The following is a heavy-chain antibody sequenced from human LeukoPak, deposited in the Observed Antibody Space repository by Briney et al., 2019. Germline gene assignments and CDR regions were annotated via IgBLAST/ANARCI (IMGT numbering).Heavy chain of an antibody. CDR3: ARMGSSNYRDFAY. V-gene: IGHV2-70*11. J-gene: IGHJ4*02. Sequence: SGPTLVNPTQTLTLTCTFSGFSLSTSGMCVSWIRQPPGQALEWLARIDWDDNKYYSTSLRPRLTMSKDTSKNHVVLTMTNMDPVDTATYYCARMGSSNYRDFAYWGQGTLVTVSS. CDR2: IDWDDNK. CDR1: GFSLSTSGMC. D-gene: IGHD4-11*01.